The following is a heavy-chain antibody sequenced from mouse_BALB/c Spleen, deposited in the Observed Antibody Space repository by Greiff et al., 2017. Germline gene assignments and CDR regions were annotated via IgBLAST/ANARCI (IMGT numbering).Heavy chain of an antibody. CDR1: GFTFSDYY. CDR2: ISDGGSYT. Sequence: EVQGVESGGGLVKPGGSLKLSCAASGFTFSDYYMYWVRQTPEKRLEWVATISDGGSYTYYPDSVKGRFTISRDNAKNNLYLQMSGLKSEDTAMYYCARDRVYYAMDSWGLGTSVSASS. J-gene: IGHJ4*01. V-gene: IGHV5-4*02. CDR3: ARDRVYYAMDS.